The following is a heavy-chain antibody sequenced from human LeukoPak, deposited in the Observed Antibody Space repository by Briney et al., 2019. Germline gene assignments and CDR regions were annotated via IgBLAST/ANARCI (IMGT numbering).Heavy chain of an antibody. V-gene: IGHV3-53*01. J-gene: IGHJ6*03. CDR3: ARVRWGIYYYMDV. CDR1: GFTVSSNY. Sequence: GGSLRLSCAASGFTVSSNYMSWVRQAPGKGLEWVSVIYSGGSTYYADSGKGRFTISRDNSKNTLYLQMNSLRAEDTAVYYCARVRWGIYYYMDVWGKGTTVTVSS. CDR2: IYSGGST. D-gene: IGHD2-8*02.